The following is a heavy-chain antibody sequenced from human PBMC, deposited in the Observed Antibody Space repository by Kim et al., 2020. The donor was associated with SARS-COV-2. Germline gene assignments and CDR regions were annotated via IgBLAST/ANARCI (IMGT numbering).Heavy chain of an antibody. CDR3: TTELGSVSGSSAPDY. D-gene: IGHD3-10*01. Sequence: GGSLRLSCAASGFTFSTCGMHWVRQAPGKGLEWVAIILPNGKDKYYADSMKGRFTVSRDNSKNTLYLQMNSLRPEDTAVYYCTTELGSVSGSSAPDYWG. J-gene: IGHJ4*01. CDR2: ILPNGKDK. V-gene: IGHV3-30*02. CDR1: GFTFSTCG.